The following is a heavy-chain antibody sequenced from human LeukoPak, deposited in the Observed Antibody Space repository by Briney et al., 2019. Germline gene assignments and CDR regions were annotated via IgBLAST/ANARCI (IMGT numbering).Heavy chain of an antibody. V-gene: IGHV1-2*02. Sequence: ASVKVSCKASGYTFTGYYMHWVRQAPGQGLEWMGWINPNSGGTNYAQKFQGRVTMTRDTSISTAYMGLSRLRSDDTAVYYCARARYYYDSSNANDAFDIWGQGTMVTGSS. CDR3: ARARYYYDSSNANDAFDI. D-gene: IGHD3-22*01. J-gene: IGHJ3*02. CDR1: GYTFTGYY. CDR2: INPNSGGT.